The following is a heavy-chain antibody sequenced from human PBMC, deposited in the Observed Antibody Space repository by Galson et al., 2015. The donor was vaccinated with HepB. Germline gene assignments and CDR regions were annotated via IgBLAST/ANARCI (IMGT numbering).Heavy chain of an antibody. D-gene: IGHD3-3*01. CDR2: ISGSGGST. J-gene: IGHJ6*02. Sequence: SLRLSCAASGFTFSNYAMSWVRQAPGKGLEWVSAISGSGGSTYYADSVKGRFTISRDNSKNTLYLQMNSLRAEDTAVYYCAKGGGEGYDFWSGYYTVSHYYYGMDVWGQGTTVTVSS. V-gene: IGHV3-23*01. CDR3: AKGGGEGYDFWSGYYTVSHYYYGMDV. CDR1: GFTFSNYA.